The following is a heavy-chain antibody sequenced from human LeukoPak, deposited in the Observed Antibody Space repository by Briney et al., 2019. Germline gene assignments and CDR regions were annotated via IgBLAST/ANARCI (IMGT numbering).Heavy chain of an antibody. CDR1: GFAFRSYT. D-gene: IGHD2-2*02. Sequence: GGSLRLSCVASGFAFRSYTMSWVRQAPGKGLEWVSGISGSGDDTNSADSVKGRFAISRDNSKNTVYLQMNSLRAEDTAVYYCARIPHRGPDYWGQGTPVTVSS. CDR3: ARIPHRGPDY. J-gene: IGHJ4*02. CDR2: ISGSGDDT. V-gene: IGHV3-23*01.